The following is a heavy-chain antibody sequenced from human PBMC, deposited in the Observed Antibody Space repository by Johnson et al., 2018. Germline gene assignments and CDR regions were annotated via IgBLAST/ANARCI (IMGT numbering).Heavy chain of an antibody. Sequence: VQLQESGGGLVQPGGSLRLSCAASGFTFSNYWMYWVRQAPGKGLVWVSRIDSDGSSTNYADSVKGRFTISRDNAKNTLYLQMNSLRAEDTAVYYCARVAVAHDYYYYYYMDVWGKGTTVTVSS. CDR1: GFTFSNYW. J-gene: IGHJ6*03. CDR3: ARVAVAHDYYYYYYMDV. D-gene: IGHD4-23*01. CDR2: IDSDGSST. V-gene: IGHV3-74*01.